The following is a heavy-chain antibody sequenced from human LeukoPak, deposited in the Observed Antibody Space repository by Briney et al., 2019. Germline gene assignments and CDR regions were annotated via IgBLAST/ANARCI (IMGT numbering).Heavy chain of an antibody. V-gene: IGHV4-59*01. D-gene: IGHD3-22*01. CDR3: AREGAMYYSSVYNVGDDFDY. CDR1: GGSISSYY. Sequence: PSETLSLTCTVSGGSISSYYWSWIRQPPGKGLEWIGYIYYSGSTNYNPSLKSRVTISVDTSKNQFSLKLSSVTAADTAVYYCAREGAMYYSSVYNVGDDFDYWGQGTLVTVSS. CDR2: IYYSGST. J-gene: IGHJ4*02.